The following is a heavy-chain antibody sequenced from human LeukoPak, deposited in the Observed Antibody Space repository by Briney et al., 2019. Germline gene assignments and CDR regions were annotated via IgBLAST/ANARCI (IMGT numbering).Heavy chain of an antibody. V-gene: IGHV3-66*01. CDR2: IYSSDYI. CDR3: ARALRDYYLFDY. J-gene: IGHJ4*02. D-gene: IGHD3-22*01. CDR1: GFLVNANH. Sequence: GGSLRLSCAASGFLVNANHMNWVRQAPGKGLEWVSIIYSSDYIYYADSVKGRFTISRDNSKNTLYLQMNSLRAEDTAVYYCARALRDYYLFDYWGQGTLVTVSS.